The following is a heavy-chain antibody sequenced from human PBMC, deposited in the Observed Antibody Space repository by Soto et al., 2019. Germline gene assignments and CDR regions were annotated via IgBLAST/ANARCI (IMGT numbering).Heavy chain of an antibody. CDR2: INSDGSST. D-gene: IGHD6-19*01. V-gene: IGHV3-74*01. CDR3: ARDRGSSGWYDWFDP. J-gene: IGHJ5*02. CDR1: GFTFSSYW. Sequence: GGSLRLSCAASGFTFSSYWMHWVRQAPGKGLVWVSRINSDGSSTSYADSVKGRFTISRDNAKNTLYLQMNSLRAEDTAVYYCARDRGSSGWYDWFDPWGQGTLVNVSS.